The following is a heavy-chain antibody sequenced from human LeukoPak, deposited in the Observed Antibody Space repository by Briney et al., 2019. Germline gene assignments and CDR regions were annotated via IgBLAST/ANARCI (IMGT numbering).Heavy chain of an antibody. D-gene: IGHD3-22*01. J-gene: IGHJ4*02. CDR3: ARDSLLTDDSSGYPQGYFDY. CDR2: ISGSGGST. V-gene: IGHV3-23*01. Sequence: PGGSLRLSCAASGFTFSSYAMSWVRQAPGKGLEWVSAISGSGGSTYYADSVKGRFTISRDNSKNTLYLQMNSLRAEDTAVYYCARDSLLTDDSSGYPQGYFDYWGQGTLVTVSS. CDR1: GFTFSSYA.